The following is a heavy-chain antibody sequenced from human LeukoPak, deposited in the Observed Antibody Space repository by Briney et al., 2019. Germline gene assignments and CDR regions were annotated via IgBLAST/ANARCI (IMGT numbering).Heavy chain of an antibody. V-gene: IGHV4-59*01. CDR1: GGSISSYY. Sequence: SETLSLTCTVSGGSISSYYWSWLRQPPGKGLEWIGYIYYSGSTNYNPSLKSRVTISVDTSKNQFSLKLSSVTAADTAVYYCARAKYYDILTGYPEGFDPWGQGTLVTVSS. CDR2: IYYSGST. D-gene: IGHD3-9*01. J-gene: IGHJ5*02. CDR3: ARAKYYDILTGYPEGFDP.